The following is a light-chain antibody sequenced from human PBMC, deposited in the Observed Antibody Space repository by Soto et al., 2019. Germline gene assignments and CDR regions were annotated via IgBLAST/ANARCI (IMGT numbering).Light chain of an antibody. V-gene: IGLV2-14*01. Sequence: QSVLTQPASVSGSPGQSITISCTGTTSDVGGYKYVSWYQHHPGKAPKLMISEVSYRPSGVSSRFSGSKSGNTASLTISGLQAEDEADYYCSSFSSSSTRYFFGTGTKVTVL. CDR1: TSDVGGYKY. CDR3: SSFSSSSTRYF. CDR2: EVS. J-gene: IGLJ1*01.